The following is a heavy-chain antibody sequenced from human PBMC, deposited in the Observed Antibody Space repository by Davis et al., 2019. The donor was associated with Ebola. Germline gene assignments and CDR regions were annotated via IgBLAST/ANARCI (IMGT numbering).Heavy chain of an antibody. V-gene: IGHV4-4*07. CDR1: GGSISSNY. CDR3: ARDGPFIAAAGIDYFDY. D-gene: IGHD6-13*01. J-gene: IGHJ4*02. Sequence: PSETLSLTCTVSGGSISSNYWSWIRQPAGKGLEWIGRIYTSGSTNYNPSLKSRVTMSVDTSKNQFSLKLSSVTAADTAVYYCARDGPFIAAAGIDYFDYWGQGTLVTVSS. CDR2: IYTSGST.